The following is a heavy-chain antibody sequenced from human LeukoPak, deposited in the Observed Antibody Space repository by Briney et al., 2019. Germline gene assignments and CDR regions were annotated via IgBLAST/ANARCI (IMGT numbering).Heavy chain of an antibody. Sequence: WVRQPPGKGLEWIGNIYYSGSTYYNPSLKSRVTISLDTSKNQFSLKLSSVTAADTAVYYCARQYLQRTVDYWGQGTLVTVSS. V-gene: IGHV4-39*01. D-gene: IGHD6-25*01. J-gene: IGHJ4*02. CDR3: ARQYLQRTVDY. CDR2: IYYSGST.